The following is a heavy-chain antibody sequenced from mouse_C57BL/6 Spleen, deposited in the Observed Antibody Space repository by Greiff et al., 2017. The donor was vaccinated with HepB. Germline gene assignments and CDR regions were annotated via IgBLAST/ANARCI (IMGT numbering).Heavy chain of an antibody. Sequence: EVQLQQSGPELVKPGASVKISCKASGYSFTGYYMNWVKQSPEKSLEWIGEINPNTGGTTYNQKFKAKATLTVDKSSSTAYMQLKSLTSEDSAVYYCAIITTVVEGYFDYWGQGTTLTVSS. CDR2: INPNTGGT. CDR1: GYSFTGYY. V-gene: IGHV1-42*01. D-gene: IGHD1-1*01. J-gene: IGHJ2*01. CDR3: AIITTVVEGYFDY.